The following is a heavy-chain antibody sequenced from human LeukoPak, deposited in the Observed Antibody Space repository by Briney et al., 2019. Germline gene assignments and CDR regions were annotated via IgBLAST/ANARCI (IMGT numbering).Heavy chain of an antibody. Sequence: KPSQTLSLTCAVSGGSIASGGYSWSWIRQPPGRGLEWIGHIYYSGGTYYNPPLQSRLTMSVDTSKNQFSLKLSSVTAADTAVYYCARVRRELPDYWGQGSLVTVSS. CDR3: ARVRRELPDY. CDR2: IYYSGGT. V-gene: IGHV4-30-4*07. J-gene: IGHJ4*02. CDR1: GGSIASGGYS. D-gene: IGHD1-26*01.